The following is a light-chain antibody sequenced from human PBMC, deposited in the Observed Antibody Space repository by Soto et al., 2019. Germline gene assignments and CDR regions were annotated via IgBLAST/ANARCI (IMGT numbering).Light chain of an antibody. J-gene: IGKJ1*01. V-gene: IGKV3-20*01. Sequence: SVLTQCHGTLSLITGANVRVCCRVSQNVYHNYLAWYQQKPGQAPRIIIFGASGRATGIPDRFSGSGSGTDFTLTIRRLEPEDFAVYYCQQYGSLSWTFGQGTKVDI. CDR1: QNVYHNY. CDR3: QQYGSLSWT. CDR2: GAS.